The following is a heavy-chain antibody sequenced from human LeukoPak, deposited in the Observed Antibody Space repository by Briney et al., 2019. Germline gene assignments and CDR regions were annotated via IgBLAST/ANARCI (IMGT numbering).Heavy chain of an antibody. CDR2: ISSSSSYI. CDR3: ARDPAYYSSTSCYHWYFDL. Sequence: GGSLRLSCAASGFTFSSYSMNWVRQAPGKGLEWVSSISSSSSYIYYADSVKGRFTISRDNAKNSLYLQMNSLRAEDTAVYYCARDPAYYSSTSCYHWYFDLWGRGTLVTVSS. D-gene: IGHD2-2*01. CDR1: GFTFSSYS. V-gene: IGHV3-21*01. J-gene: IGHJ2*01.